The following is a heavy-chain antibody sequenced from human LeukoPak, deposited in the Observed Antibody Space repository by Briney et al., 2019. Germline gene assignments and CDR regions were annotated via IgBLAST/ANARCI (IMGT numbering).Heavy chain of an antibody. D-gene: IGHD2-15*01. Sequence: SETLSLTCAVYGGSFSGYYWSWIRQPPGKGLEWIGEINHSGSTNYNPSLKSRVTISVDTSKNQFSLKLSSVTAADTAVYYCARVGRYCSGGSCYSNYGMDVWGQGTTVTVSS. J-gene: IGHJ6*02. CDR3: ARVGRYCSGGSCYSNYGMDV. CDR1: GGSFSGYY. CDR2: INHSGST. V-gene: IGHV4-34*01.